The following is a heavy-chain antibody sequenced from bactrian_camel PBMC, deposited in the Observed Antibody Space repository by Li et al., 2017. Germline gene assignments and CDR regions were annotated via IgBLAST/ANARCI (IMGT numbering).Heavy chain of an antibody. J-gene: IGHJ4*01. V-gene: IGHV3S25*01. Sequence: QLVESGGGSVQAGGSLRLSCAQSGYSYSTMWRYCMAWFRQAPGKECEGVASISGSDGRTYYADSVKGRFTISQDNAQNSVYLQLDNLKPEDTAMYYCGAASFRRGGQCHMRVWEYNGWGQGTQVTVS. D-gene: IGHD3*01. CDR1: GYSYSTMWRYC. CDR2: ISGSDGRT. CDR3: GAASFRRGGQCHMRVWEYNG.